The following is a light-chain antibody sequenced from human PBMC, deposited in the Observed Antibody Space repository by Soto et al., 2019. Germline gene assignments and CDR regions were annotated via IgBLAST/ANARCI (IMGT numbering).Light chain of an antibody. CDR3: EQRYSFLT. V-gene: IGKV3-11*01. CDR1: QSVSRY. Sequence: EIVLTQSPGTPSLSPGERATLSCRASQSVSRYLAWYQQKPGQAPRLLTYDASPRATGIPARFSGSRSVTDFTHTISSLEPEDFEVYYWEQRYSFLTFGGGTKVE. J-gene: IGKJ4*01. CDR2: DAS.